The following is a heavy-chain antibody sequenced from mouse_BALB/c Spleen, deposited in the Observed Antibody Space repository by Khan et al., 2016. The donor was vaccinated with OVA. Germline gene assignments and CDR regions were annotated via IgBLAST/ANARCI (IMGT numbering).Heavy chain of an antibody. J-gene: IGHJ2*01. V-gene: IGHV5-6*01. CDR1: GFTFSSFG. CDR3: ARQYSNSFFEY. D-gene: IGHD2-5*01. Sequence: EVELVESGGDLVKPGGSLKLSCAASGFTFSSFGMSWIRQTPDKRLEWVATISSGGSYTYYPDSVKGRFTISRDNAKNTLYLQMSSLKSEDTAMYYCARQYSNSFFEYWGQDTTLTVSS. CDR2: ISSGGSYT.